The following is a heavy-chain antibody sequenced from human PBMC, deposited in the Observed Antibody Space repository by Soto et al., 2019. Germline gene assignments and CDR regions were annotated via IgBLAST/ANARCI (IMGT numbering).Heavy chain of an antibody. CDR3: ARGITGTVTYYYGLDV. V-gene: IGHV1-69*13. J-gene: IGHJ6*02. CDR1: GGTFSSYA. D-gene: IGHD1-20*01. Sequence: SVKVSCKASGGTFSSYAISWVRQAPGQGLEWMGGIIPIFGTADYAQKFHGRVTITADESTSTAYMELSSLRSEDTAVYYCARGITGTVTYYYGLDVWGQGTTVTV. CDR2: IIPIFGTA.